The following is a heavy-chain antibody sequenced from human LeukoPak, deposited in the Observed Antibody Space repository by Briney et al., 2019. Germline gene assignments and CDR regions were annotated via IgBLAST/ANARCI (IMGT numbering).Heavy chain of an antibody. Sequence: PSETLSLTCPVSGGSISSHCWSWIRQPPRKGLEWIGFVHDSGTTNYNPSLKSRVTISVDTPRNQFSLKLSSVTAADTAVYYCAGWVWTVSRVEYFENWGQGTLVTVSS. V-gene: IGHV4-59*11. J-gene: IGHJ1*01. CDR2: VHDSGTT. D-gene: IGHD3/OR15-3a*01. CDR3: AGWVWTVSRVEYFEN. CDR1: GGSISSHC.